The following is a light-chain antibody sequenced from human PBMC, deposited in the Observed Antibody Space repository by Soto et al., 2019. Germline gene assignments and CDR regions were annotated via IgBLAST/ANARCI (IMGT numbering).Light chain of an antibody. J-gene: IGKJ1*01. CDR2: DAS. CDR3: HQYNYYRPT. Sequence: DIPVTQSPSTLSASVGDRVTITCRASQPISTLLAWYQEKPGKAPKLLIYDASSLEGGVTSRFSGSGSGTEFTLPISSLQPADFAPYYCHQYNYYRPTFGQGTKVEIK. V-gene: IGKV1-5*01. CDR1: QPISTL.